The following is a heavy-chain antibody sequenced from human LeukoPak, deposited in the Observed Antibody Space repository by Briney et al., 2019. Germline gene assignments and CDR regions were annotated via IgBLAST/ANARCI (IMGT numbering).Heavy chain of an antibody. V-gene: IGHV3-30*18. D-gene: IGHD3-3*01. CDR2: ISYDGSNK. J-gene: IGHJ4*02. CDR3: ANGRDDFCSGYYNTYTGGFDY. Sequence: GGSLRLSCAASGFTFSSYGMHWVRQAPGKGLEWVAVISYDGSNKYYADSVKDRFTISRDNSKNTLYLQMNSLRAEDTAVYYCANGRDDFCSGYYNTYTGGFDYWGQGTLVTVSS. CDR1: GFTFSSYG.